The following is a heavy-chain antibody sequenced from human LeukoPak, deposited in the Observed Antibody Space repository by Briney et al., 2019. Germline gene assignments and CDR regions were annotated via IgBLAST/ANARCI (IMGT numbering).Heavy chain of an antibody. Sequence: SVKVSFKASGFTFTSSAMQWLRQARGQRLEWIGWIVVGSGNTNYAQKFQERVTITRDISTSTAYMELSSLRCEDTAVYSCAADPSSPPKPYYYCGMDVWGQGTTVTVSS. CDR2: IVVGSGNT. J-gene: IGHJ6*02. CDR1: GFTFTSSA. CDR3: AADPSSPPKPYYYCGMDV. V-gene: IGHV1-58*02. D-gene: IGHD2-15*01.